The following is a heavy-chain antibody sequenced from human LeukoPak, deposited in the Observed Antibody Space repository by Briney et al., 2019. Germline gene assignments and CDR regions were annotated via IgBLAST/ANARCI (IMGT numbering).Heavy chain of an antibody. CDR3: AREGDYDILTGYSYYYYGMDV. CDR2: IKQGGSEK. D-gene: IGHD3-9*01. V-gene: IGHV3-7*01. J-gene: IGHJ6*02. Sequence: GGSLRLSCAASGFTFSSCWMSWVRQAPGKGLEWVANIKQGGSEKYYVDSVKGRFTISRDNAKNSLYLQMNSLRAEDTAVYYCAREGDYDILTGYSYYYYGMDVWGQGTTVTVSS. CDR1: GFTFSSCW.